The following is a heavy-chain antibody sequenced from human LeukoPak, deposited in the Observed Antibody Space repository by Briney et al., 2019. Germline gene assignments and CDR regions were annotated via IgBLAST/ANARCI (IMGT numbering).Heavy chain of an antibody. CDR2: ISSSGRTI. V-gene: IGHV3-11*01. J-gene: IGHJ4*02. CDR3: ARVPGGDLVDY. CDR1: GFTFSDYY. D-gene: IGHD6-6*01. Sequence: GGSLRLSCAASGFTFSDYYMSWIRQAPGKGLQWVSFISSSGRTIHYADSVKGRFAISRDNARNSVYLQMSSLRAEDTALYYCARVPGGDLVDYWGQGTLVTVSS.